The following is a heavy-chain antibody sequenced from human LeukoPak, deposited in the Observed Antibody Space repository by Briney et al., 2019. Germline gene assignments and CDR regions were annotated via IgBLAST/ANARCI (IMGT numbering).Heavy chain of an antibody. J-gene: IGHJ6*03. V-gene: IGHV3-21*01. CDR2: ISSSSYI. D-gene: IGHD3-16*01. CDR3: ARDWGYSLGPVSYMDV. Sequence: GGSLRLSCAASGFTFSSYSMNWVRQAPGKGLEWVSSISSSSYIYYADSVKGRFTISRDNAKNSLYLQMNSLRAEDTAVYYCARDWGYSLGPVSYMDVWGKGTTVTVSS. CDR1: GFTFSSYS.